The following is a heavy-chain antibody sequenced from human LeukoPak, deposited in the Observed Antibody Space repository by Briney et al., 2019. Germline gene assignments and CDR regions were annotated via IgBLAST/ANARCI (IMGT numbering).Heavy chain of an antibody. J-gene: IGHJ3*02. CDR1: GFTFSSYS. V-gene: IGHV3-48*01. CDR2: ISSSSSTI. CDR3: ARVWYSDAFDI. D-gene: IGHD2-8*01. Sequence: GGSLRLSCAASGFTFSSYSMNWVRQAPGKVLEWVSYISSSSSTIYYADSVKGRFTISRDNAKNSLYLQMNSLRAEDTAVYYCARVWYSDAFDIWGQGTMVTVSS.